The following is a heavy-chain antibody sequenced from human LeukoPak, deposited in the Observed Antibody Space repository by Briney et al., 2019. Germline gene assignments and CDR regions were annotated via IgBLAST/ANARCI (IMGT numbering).Heavy chain of an antibody. Sequence: GGSLRLSCAATGFTFSNYWMSWFRQAPGKGLEWVANIKYDGREKQYVDSVKGRFTISRDNAKNSLFLQMNSLRAEDTAVYYCARYLNSGPEDFWGQGTLVTVSS. V-gene: IGHV3-7*01. D-gene: IGHD1-26*01. J-gene: IGHJ4*02. CDR2: IKYDGREK. CDR3: ARYLNSGPEDF. CDR1: GFTFSNYW.